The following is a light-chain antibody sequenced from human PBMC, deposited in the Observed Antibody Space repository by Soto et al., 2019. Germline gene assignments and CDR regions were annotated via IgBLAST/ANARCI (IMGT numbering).Light chain of an antibody. CDR1: QRVLYSSNNKHY. J-gene: IGKJ1*01. Sequence: DIVLTQSPDSLAVSLGERATINCKSSQRVLYSSNNKHYLAWYQQKPGQPPKLLFYWASTRESGVPDRFSGSGSGTDFTLTISSLQADDVAVYCCQQYYSAPWTFGQGTKVEIK. CDR2: WAS. CDR3: QQYYSAPWT. V-gene: IGKV4-1*01.